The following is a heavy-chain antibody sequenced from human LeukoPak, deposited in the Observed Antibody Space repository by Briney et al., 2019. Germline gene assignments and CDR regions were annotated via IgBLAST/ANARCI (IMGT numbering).Heavy chain of an antibody. V-gene: IGHV1-46*01. J-gene: IGHJ4*02. D-gene: IGHD4/OR15-4a*01. CDR2: INPSGGST. CDR1: GYTFTSYY. CDR3: ARVWRYGGNDY. Sequence: GASVKVSCKASGYTFTSYYMHWVRQAPAQGLEWMGIINPSGGSTSYAQKFQGRGTMTMDTSTSTVYLELSSLRSEDTAVYYCARVWRYGGNDYWGQGTLVSVSS.